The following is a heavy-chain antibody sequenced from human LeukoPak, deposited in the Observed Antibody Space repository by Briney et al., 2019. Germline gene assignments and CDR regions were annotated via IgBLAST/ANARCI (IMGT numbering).Heavy chain of an antibody. D-gene: IGHD3-10*01. CDR1: GGTFSSYA. V-gene: IGHV1-69*13. CDR3: ARDRPGSIISLPDAFDI. Sequence: ASVKVSCKASGGTFSSYAISWVRQAPGQGLEWMGGIIPIFGTANYAQKFQGRVTITADESTSTAYMELSSLRSEDTAVYYCARDRPGSIISLPDAFDIWGQGTMDTVSS. CDR2: IIPIFGTA. J-gene: IGHJ3*02.